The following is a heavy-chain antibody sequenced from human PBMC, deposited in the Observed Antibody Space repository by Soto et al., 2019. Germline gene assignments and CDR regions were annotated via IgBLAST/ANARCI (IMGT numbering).Heavy chain of an antibody. J-gene: IGHJ4*02. CDR1: GYMSPSYG. CDR2: ISTYNGKT. V-gene: IGHV1-18*04. D-gene: IGHD1-1*01. Sequence: PSVKVSCKTSGYMSPSYGISWVRQAPGQGLEWMGWISTYNGKTKYAQGLQGRVTMTTDTATTTAYMELRSLRSDDTAVYYCARSTTVGTPPSDHWGQGTLVTVSS. CDR3: ARSTTVGTPPSDH.